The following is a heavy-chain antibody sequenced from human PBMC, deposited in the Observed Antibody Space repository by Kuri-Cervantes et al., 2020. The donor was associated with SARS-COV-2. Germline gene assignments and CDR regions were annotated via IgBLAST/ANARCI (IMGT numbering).Heavy chain of an antibody. V-gene: IGHV4-34*01. D-gene: IGHD6-19*01. J-gene: IGHJ4*02. Sequence: SETLSLTCAVHGGSFSGYYWSWIRQPPGKGLEWIGEINHSGSTNYNPSLKSRVTISVDTSKNQFSLKLSSVTAADTAVYYCARQRKLAGSWDVFDYWGQGTLVTVSS. CDR3: ARQRKLAGSWDVFDY. CDR2: INHSGST. CDR1: GGSFSGYY.